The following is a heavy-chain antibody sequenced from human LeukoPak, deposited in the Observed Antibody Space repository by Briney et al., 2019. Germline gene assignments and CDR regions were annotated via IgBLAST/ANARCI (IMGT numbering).Heavy chain of an antibody. J-gene: IGHJ6*03. V-gene: IGHV3-48*03. D-gene: IGHD1-26*01. CDR2: ISSSGNTI. CDR1: GFTFSSYE. Sequence: GGSLRLSCAASGFTFSSYEMNWVRQAPGKGLEWVSHISSSGNTIYYADSVKGRFTISRDNAKNSLYLQMNSLRAEDTAVYYCARDGGSYYEYYMDVWGKGTTVTVSS. CDR3: ARDGGSYYEYYMDV.